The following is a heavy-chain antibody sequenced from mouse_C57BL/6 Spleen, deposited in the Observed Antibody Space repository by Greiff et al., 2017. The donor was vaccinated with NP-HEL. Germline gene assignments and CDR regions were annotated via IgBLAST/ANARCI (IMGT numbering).Heavy chain of an antibody. CDR1: GYTFTSYG. V-gene: IGHV1-81*01. CDR2: IYPRSGNT. CDR3: VIYYGYDDYAMDY. J-gene: IGHJ4*01. Sequence: VQLQQSGAELARPGASVKLSCKASGYTFTSYGISWVKQRTGQGLEWIGEIYPRSGNTYYNEKFKGKATLTADKSSSNAYMELRSLTSEDSAVYFCVIYYGYDDYAMDYWGQGTSVTVSS. D-gene: IGHD2-2*01.